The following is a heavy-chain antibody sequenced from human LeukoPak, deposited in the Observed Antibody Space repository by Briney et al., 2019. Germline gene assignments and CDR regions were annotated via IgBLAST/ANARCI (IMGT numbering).Heavy chain of an antibody. Sequence: GSLRLSCAASGFTFSDYYMSWIRQAPGKGLEGISYISSSGTTMSYAVFVKGRFTISRDNAKNSLYLQMNSLRAEDTAVYYCAGHPFCTSTNCHLTVWGQGTLVTVSS. CDR1: GFTFSDYY. J-gene: IGHJ4*02. CDR3: AGHPFCTSTNCHLTV. V-gene: IGHV3-11*01. CDR2: ISSSGTTM. D-gene: IGHD2-2*01.